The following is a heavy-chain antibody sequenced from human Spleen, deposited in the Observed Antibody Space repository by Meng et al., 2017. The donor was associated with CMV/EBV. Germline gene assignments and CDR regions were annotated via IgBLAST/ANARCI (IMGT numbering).Heavy chain of an antibody. V-gene: IGHV1-8*03. D-gene: IGHD3-16*02. Sequence: ASVKVSCKSSGYNFITYGLSWVRQAPGQGLEWMGWMNPNSGNTGYAQKFQGRMTISTDESTSTAYMELSSLRSDDTAVSFCARGPRTTFGGVIIWPLEFWGQGTTVTVSS. J-gene: IGHJ4*02. CDR1: GYNFITYG. CDR3: ARGPRTTFGGVIIWPLEF. CDR2: MNPNSGNT.